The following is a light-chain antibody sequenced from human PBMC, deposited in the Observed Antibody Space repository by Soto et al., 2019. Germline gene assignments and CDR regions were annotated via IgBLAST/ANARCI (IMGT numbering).Light chain of an antibody. CDR1: SSDVGGYNY. V-gene: IGLV2-14*01. Sequence: QSALTQPASVSGSPGQSITISCTGTSSDVGGYNYVSWYQQHPGKAPKLMIYDVSNRPSGVSNRFSGSKSGNTASLTISGLQAEDEADYYCSSYTSSSSATVVGGGTQLTVL. CDR2: DVS. CDR3: SSYTSSSSATV. J-gene: IGLJ2*01.